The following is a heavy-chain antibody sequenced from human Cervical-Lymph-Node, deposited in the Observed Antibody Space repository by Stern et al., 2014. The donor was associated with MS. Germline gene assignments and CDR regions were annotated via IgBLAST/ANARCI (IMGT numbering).Heavy chain of an antibody. V-gene: IGHV3-23*04. D-gene: IGHD6-19*01. J-gene: IGHJ6*02. CDR3: TKGFTVTGTGYGVDV. CDR2: ISGSGGNT. CDR1: GFTFSNYA. Sequence: VQLVESGGGLVQPGGSLRLSCAPSGFTFSNYAMSWIRQAPGKGLGWISSISGSGGNTFYADSVKGRFTIFRDNSKNTLEMQMNSLRAEDSALYYCTKGFTVTGTGYGVDVWGQGTTVTVSS.